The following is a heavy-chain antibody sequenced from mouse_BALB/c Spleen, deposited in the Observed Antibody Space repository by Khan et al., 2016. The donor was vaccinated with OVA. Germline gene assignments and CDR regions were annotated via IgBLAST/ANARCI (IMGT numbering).Heavy chain of an antibody. CDR2: ISTGGSYT. CDR3: ARLAYYYDSEGFAY. V-gene: IGHV5-6*01. J-gene: IGHJ3*01. D-gene: IGHD1-1*01. CDR1: GFTFSTYG. Sequence: EVELVESGGDLVKPGGSLKLSCAASGFTFSTYGMSWVRQTPDKRLEWVATISTGGSYTYYPDSVKGRFTISRDNAKNTLYLQMSSLKSEDAARFYCARLAYYYDSEGFAYWGQGTLVTVS.